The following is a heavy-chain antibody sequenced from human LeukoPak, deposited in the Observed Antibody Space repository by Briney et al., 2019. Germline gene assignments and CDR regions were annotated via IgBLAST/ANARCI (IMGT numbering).Heavy chain of an antibody. V-gene: IGHV3-15*01. J-gene: IGHJ4*02. CDR1: GFTFSNAW. Sequence: GGSLRLSCAASGFTFSNAWMSWVRQAPGKGLEWVGRIKSKTDGGTTDYAAPVKGRFTISRDDSKNTAYLQMNSLKTEDTAVYYCTRHVPDITMVREFGYWGQGTLVTVSS. CDR3: TRHVPDITMVREFGY. CDR2: IKSKTDGGTT. D-gene: IGHD3-10*01.